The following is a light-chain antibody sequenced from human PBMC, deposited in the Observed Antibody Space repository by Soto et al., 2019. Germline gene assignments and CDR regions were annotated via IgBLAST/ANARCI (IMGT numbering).Light chain of an antibody. Sequence: EVVLTQSPGTLSLSPGERATLSCRASQSLNRNYLAWYQRKPGQPPRLLIYDASNRATGIPARFSGSGSGTDFTLTISSLEPEDFAVYYCQQRSNWPLTFGGGTKVEIK. CDR1: QSLNRNY. CDR3: QQRSNWPLT. V-gene: IGKV3-11*01. J-gene: IGKJ4*01. CDR2: DAS.